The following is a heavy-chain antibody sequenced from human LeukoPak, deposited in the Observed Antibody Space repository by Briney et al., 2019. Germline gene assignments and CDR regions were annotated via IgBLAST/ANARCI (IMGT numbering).Heavy chain of an antibody. V-gene: IGHV3-21*01. J-gene: IGHJ6*03. CDR1: GFTFSSYS. Sequence: GGSLRLSCAASGFTFSSYSMNWVRQAPGKGLEWVSSISSSSSYIYYADSVKGRFTISRDNAKNSLYLQMNSLRAEDTAVYYCARDRPYSSGSYYYYYYMDVWGKGTTVTVSS. CDR2: ISSSSSYI. CDR3: ARDRPYSSGSYYYYYYMDV. D-gene: IGHD6-19*01.